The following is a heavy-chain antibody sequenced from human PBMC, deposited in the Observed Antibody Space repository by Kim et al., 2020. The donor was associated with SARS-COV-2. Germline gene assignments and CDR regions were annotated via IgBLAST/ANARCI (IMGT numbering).Heavy chain of an antibody. Sequence: LRLSCAASGFTFSSYAMHWVRQAPGKGLEWVAVISYDGSNKYYADSVKGRFTISRDNSKNTLYLQMNSLRAEDTAVYYCAREGGYCSSTSCYIFYYW. D-gene: IGHD2-2*02. CDR2: ISYDGSNK. CDR3: AREGGYCSSTSCYIFYY. CDR1: GFTFSSYA. J-gene: IGHJ4*01. V-gene: IGHV3-30-3*01.